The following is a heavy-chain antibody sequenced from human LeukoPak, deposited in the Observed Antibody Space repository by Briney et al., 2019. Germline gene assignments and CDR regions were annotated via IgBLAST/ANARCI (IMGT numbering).Heavy chain of an antibody. CDR1: GFVFSDYG. J-gene: IGHJ4*02. CDR2: VRYDGSNQ. V-gene: IGHV3-30*02. Sequence: PGGSLRLSCAASGFVFSDYGMHWVRQAPGKGLEWVAFVRYDGSNQYYADSVKGRFTISRDNSKNTLYLQMNSLRAEDTAVYSCSRGCGGAYHSEGQKFGGLGPLVTVS. CDR3: SRGCGGAYHSEGQKF. D-gene: IGHD2-21*02.